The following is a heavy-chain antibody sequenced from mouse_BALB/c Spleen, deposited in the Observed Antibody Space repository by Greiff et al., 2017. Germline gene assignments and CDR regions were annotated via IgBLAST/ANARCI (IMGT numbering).Heavy chain of an antibody. CDR2: ISSGGST. Sequence: EVQLVESGGGLVKPGGSLKLSCAASGFTFSSYAMSWVRQTPEKRLEWVASISSGGSTYYSDSVKGRFTISSDNARNILYLQMSSLRSEDTAMYYCARDRYGYAMDYWGQGTSVTVSS. D-gene: IGHD2-14*01. CDR3: ARDRYGYAMDY. CDR1: GFTFSSYA. J-gene: IGHJ4*01. V-gene: IGHV5-6-5*01.